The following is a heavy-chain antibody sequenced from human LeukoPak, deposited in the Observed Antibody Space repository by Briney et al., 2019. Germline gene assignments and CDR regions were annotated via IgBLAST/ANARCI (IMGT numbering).Heavy chain of an antibody. V-gene: IGHV3-33*01. CDR1: GFTFSSYG. Sequence: SGGSLRLSCAASGFTFSSYGMHWVRQAPGKGLEWVAVIWYDGSNKYYADSVKGRFTISRDNSRNTLYLQMNSLRAEDTAVYYCARGRVVIPEGPDYWGQGTLVTVSS. CDR3: ARGRVVIPEGPDY. D-gene: IGHD3-10*01. J-gene: IGHJ4*02. CDR2: IWYDGSNK.